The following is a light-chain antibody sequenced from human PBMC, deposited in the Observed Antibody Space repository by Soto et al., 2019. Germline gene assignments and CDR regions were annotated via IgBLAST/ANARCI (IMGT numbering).Light chain of an antibody. CDR2: AAS. V-gene: IGKV3-15*01. J-gene: IGKJ4*01. Sequence: EIVMTQSPATLSVSTGERATLSCRASQSVSSNLAWYQQKPGQAPRLLIYAASTRATGSPARFSGSGSGTEFTLTISSLQSEDFAVYYCQQYNNWPPLTFGRGTKVEIK. CDR3: QQYNNWPPLT. CDR1: QSVSSN.